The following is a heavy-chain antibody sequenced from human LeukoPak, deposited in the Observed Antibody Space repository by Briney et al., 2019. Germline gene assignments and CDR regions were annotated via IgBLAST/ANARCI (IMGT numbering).Heavy chain of an antibody. CDR2: ISSSGSSI. J-gene: IGHJ4*02. CDR3: ARGRVTGDYVRDFDY. D-gene: IGHD4-17*01. CDR1: GFTFSSFE. V-gene: IGHV3-48*03. Sequence: GGSLRLSCAASGFTFSSFEMNWVRQTPGKGLEWVSYISSSGSSIYYADSVKGRFTISRDNAKNSLYLQMNSLRAADTAVYYCARGRVTGDYVRDFDYWGQGTLVTGSS.